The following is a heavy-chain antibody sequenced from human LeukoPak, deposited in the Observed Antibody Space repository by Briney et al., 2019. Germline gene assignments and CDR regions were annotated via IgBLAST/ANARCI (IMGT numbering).Heavy chain of an antibody. CDR2: INPNSGGT. CDR3: TAGQLYYDSSGSTYYYYYMDV. V-gene: IGHV1-2*02. Sequence: ASVKVSCKASGYTFTGYYMHWVRQAPGQGLEWMGWINPNSGGTNYAQKFQGRVTMTRDTSISTAYMELSRLRSDDTAVYYCTAGQLYYDSSGSTYYYYYMDVWGKGTTVTISS. CDR1: GYTFTGYY. J-gene: IGHJ6*03. D-gene: IGHD3-22*01.